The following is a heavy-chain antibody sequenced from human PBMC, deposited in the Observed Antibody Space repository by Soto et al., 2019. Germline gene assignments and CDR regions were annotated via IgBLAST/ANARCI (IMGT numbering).Heavy chain of an antibody. CDR2: INGSGYST. V-gene: IGHV3-23*01. J-gene: IGHJ4*02. Sequence: GGSLRLSCAASGFTFSNYAMSWVRQAPGKGLEWVSAINGSGYSTYYADSVKGRFTISRDNSKNTLYLQMNSLRAEDTAVYYCAKLVAAAIFCYFDYWGQGTLVTVSS. D-gene: IGHD2-15*01. CDR1: GFTFSNYA. CDR3: AKLVAAAIFCYFDY.